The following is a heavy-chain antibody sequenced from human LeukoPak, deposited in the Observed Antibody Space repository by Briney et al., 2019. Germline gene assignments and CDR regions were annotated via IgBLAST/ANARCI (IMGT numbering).Heavy chain of an antibody. CDR3: AKDSSAYSGSYYDY. V-gene: IGHV3-33*06. CDR1: GFTFSSYG. J-gene: IGHJ4*02. CDR2: IWYDGGNK. Sequence: TGGSQRLSCAASGFTFSSYGMHWVRQSPGKGLEWVAVIWYDGGNKYYADSVKGRFTISRDNSKNTLYLQMNSLRAEDTAIYYCAKDSSAYSGSYYDYWGQGTLVRVSS. D-gene: IGHD1-26*01.